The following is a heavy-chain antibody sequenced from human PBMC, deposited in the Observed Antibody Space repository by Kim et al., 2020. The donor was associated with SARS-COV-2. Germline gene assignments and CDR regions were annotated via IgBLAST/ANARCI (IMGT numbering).Heavy chain of an antibody. V-gene: IGHV3-74*01. J-gene: IGHJ4*02. CDR2: INGDGSST. CDR1: GFTFSSYW. Sequence: GGSLRLSCAASGFTFSSYWMHWVRQAPGKGLVWVSRINGDGSSTNYADSVKGRFTISRDNAQNTLYLQMNSLRAEDTAVYYCVRAYDYWAQGTLVTVSS. CDR3: VRAYDY.